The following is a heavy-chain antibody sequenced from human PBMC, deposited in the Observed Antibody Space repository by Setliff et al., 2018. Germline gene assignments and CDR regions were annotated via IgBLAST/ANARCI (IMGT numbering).Heavy chain of an antibody. D-gene: IGHD2-15*01. Sequence: PGESPKTPFKASEYTFTNYWIGWVRQMPGKGLEWMGIIYPGDSDTRYSPSFQGQVTFSADKSISTAYLQWSSLKASGTATYYCARVVGADGIGIDYWGQGTVVTVSS. CDR1: EYTFTNYW. CDR2: IYPGDSDT. V-gene: IGHV5-51*01. CDR3: ARVVGADGIGIDY. J-gene: IGHJ4*02.